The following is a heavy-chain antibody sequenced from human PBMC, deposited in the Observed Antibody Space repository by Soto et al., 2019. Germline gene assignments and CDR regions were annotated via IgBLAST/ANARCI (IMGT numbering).Heavy chain of an antibody. J-gene: IGHJ4*02. CDR1: GGSISSARYY. Sequence: QLQLQESGPGLVKPSETLSLTCTVSGGSISSARYYWGWIRQPPGKGLEWIGSVCYSGSTYYNPSLESRVTISVDTSKNQFSLNLSSVIAADTAVYYCATYYVSGRGDYWGQGTLVTVSS. CDR2: VCYSGST. V-gene: IGHV4-39*01. CDR3: ATYYVSGRGDY. D-gene: IGHD3-10*01.